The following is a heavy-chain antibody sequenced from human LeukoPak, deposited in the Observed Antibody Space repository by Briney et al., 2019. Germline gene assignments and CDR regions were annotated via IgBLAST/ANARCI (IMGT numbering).Heavy chain of an antibody. J-gene: IGHJ5*02. Sequence: QPGGSLRLSCAASGFTFSSYGMHWVRQAPGKGLEGGAFIRYDGSNKYFADSVKGRFTISRDNSKNTLYLQMNSLRAEDTAVYYCAKDKGSGSPICGFDPWGQGTLVTVSS. CDR1: GFTFSSYG. CDR3: AKDKGSGSPICGFDP. D-gene: IGHD3-10*01. V-gene: IGHV3-30*02. CDR2: IRYDGSNK.